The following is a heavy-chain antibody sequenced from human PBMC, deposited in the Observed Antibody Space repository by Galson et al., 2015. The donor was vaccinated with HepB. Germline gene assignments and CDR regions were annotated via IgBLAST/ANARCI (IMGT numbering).Heavy chain of an antibody. Sequence: SVKVSCKASGGTFSSYAISWVRQAPGQGLEWMGGIIPIFGTANYAQKFQGRVTITADESTSTAYMELSSLRSEDTAVYYCARGLVQADYDFWSGYYSPDYWGQGTLVTVSS. D-gene: IGHD3-3*01. V-gene: IGHV1-69*13. CDR3: ARGLVQADYDFWSGYYSPDY. CDR2: IIPIFGTA. CDR1: GGTFSSYA. J-gene: IGHJ4*02.